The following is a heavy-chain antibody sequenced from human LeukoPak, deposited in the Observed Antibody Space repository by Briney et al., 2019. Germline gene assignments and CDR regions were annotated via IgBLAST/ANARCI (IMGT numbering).Heavy chain of an antibody. CDR3: ARGTYYYGSGSLY. D-gene: IGHD3-10*01. CDR1: GGSISSNSYY. CDR2: IYYSGST. V-gene: IGHV4-39*07. J-gene: IGHJ4*02. Sequence: SETLSLTCTVSGGSISSNSYYWGWIRQPPGKGLEWIGSIYYSGSTNYNPSLKSRVTISVDTSKNQFSLKLSSVTAADTAVYYCARGTYYYGSGSLYWGQGTLVTVSS.